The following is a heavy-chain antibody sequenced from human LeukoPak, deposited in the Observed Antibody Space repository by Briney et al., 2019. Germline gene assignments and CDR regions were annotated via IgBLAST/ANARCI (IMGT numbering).Heavy chain of an antibody. CDR2: IYYSGSP. J-gene: IGHJ3*02. V-gene: IGHV4-59*08. D-gene: IGHD2-15*01. CDR1: GGSITSYY. CDR3: ARGTHGNYGSGAFDI. Sequence: SETLSLTCTVSGGSITSYYWTWIRQPPGKGLEWIGYIYYSGSPNYNPSLKSRVTISVDTSKHQFSLKLSSVTAADTAVYYCARGTHGNYGSGAFDIWGQGTMVTVSS.